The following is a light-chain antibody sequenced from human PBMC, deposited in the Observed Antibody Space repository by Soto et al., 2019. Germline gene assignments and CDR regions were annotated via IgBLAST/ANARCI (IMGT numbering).Light chain of an antibody. CDR3: QHRSSWPIT. Sequence: EIVSTQSPATLSLSPGERATLSCRASQSVSSYLVWYQQKPGQAPRLLIYDASNRATGIPARFSGSGSGTDFTLTSSSLEPEDVAVYYCQHRSSWPITFGGGTKVEIK. J-gene: IGKJ4*01. V-gene: IGKV3-11*01. CDR1: QSVSSY. CDR2: DAS.